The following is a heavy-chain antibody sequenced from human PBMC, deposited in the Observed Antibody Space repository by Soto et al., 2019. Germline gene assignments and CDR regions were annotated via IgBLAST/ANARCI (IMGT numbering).Heavy chain of an antibody. CDR1: GFTFSLYS. CDR2: ISRSSTGI. V-gene: IGHV3-48*02. CDR3: ARAVSWVLDV. Sequence: EVQLVESGGGLVQPGGSLRLSCAASGFTFSLYSMSWVRQAPGKGLEWVSYISRSSTGIHYADSVKGRFTISRDDATNSIHLQMNSLRDGDTAVYYCARAVSWVLDVWGQGTTVSISS. J-gene: IGHJ6*02. D-gene: IGHD6-19*01.